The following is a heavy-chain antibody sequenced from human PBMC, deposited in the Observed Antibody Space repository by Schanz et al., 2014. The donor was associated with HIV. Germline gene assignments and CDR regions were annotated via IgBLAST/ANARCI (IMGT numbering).Heavy chain of an antibody. CDR2: ISYDGSSK. Sequence: VQLVESGGGLVKPGGSLRLSCAASGFTFSKAWMSWVRQAPGKGLEWVAVISYDGSSKYYADSVQGRFTITRDNSKSTLYLQMNSLRAEDTAVYYCAKAYCSSTICPPPYYYGMDVWGQGTTVTVSS. D-gene: IGHD2-2*01. J-gene: IGHJ6*02. V-gene: IGHV3-30*18. CDR3: AKAYCSSTICPPPYYYGMDV. CDR1: GFTFSKAW.